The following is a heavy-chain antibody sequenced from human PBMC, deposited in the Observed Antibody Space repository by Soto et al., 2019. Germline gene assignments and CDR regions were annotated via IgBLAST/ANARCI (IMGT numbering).Heavy chain of an antibody. V-gene: IGHV3-30*18. CDR1: GFTFSSYG. D-gene: IGHD3-16*01. CDR3: AKGGSGYDYYGMDV. Sequence: GGSLRLSCAASGFTFSSYGMHWVRQAPGKGLEWVAVISYDGSNKYYADSVKGRFTISRDNSKNTLYLQMNSLRAEDTAVYYCAKGGSGYDYYGMDVWGQGTTVTVSS. CDR2: ISYDGSNK. J-gene: IGHJ6*02.